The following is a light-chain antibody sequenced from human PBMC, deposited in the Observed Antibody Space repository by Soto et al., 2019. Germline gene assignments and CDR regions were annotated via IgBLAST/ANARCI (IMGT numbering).Light chain of an antibody. J-gene: IGLJ2*01. CDR2: DVS. V-gene: IGLV2-11*01. CDR1: SSDVGGYNY. Sequence: QSALTQPRSVSGSPGQSVTISCTGTSSDVGGYNYVSWYQQHPGKDPKLMLYDVSKRPPGVPDRFSGSKSGNTASLTISGLQAEDEADYYCCSYAGSSWVFGGGTKLTVL. CDR3: CSYAGSSWV.